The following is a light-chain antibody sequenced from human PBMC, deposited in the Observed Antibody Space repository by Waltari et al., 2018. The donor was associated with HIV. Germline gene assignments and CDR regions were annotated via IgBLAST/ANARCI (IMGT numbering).Light chain of an antibody. V-gene: IGLV1-44*01. Sequence: QSVLTQPPSVSATPGQRVTISCSGSSSNIGNNIVTWYQQLPGTAPKLIIYGNDPRPSGGPDRFSGSKSGTSASLAISGLQSEDEADYYCATWDDSLNGPLFGGGTKLTVL. CDR3: ATWDDSLNGPL. CDR1: SSNIGNNI. CDR2: GND. J-gene: IGLJ2*01.